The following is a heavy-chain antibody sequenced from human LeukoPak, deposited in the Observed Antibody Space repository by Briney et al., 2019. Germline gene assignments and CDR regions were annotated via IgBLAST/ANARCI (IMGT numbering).Heavy chain of an antibody. V-gene: IGHV3-30*03. CDR3: ARTYLTYYDSRGFEY. J-gene: IGHJ4*02. CDR1: GFTFSSYG. Sequence: SGGSLRLSCAASGFTFSSYGMHWVRQAPGKGLEWVAVISYDGSNKYYADSVKGRFTISRDNSKNTLYLQMNSLRAEDTAVYYCARTYLTYYDSRGFEYWGQGTLVTVSS. D-gene: IGHD3-22*01. CDR2: ISYDGSNK.